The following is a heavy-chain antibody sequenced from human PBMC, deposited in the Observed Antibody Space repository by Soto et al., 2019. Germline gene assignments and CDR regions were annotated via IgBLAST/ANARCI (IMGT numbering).Heavy chain of an antibody. J-gene: IGHJ6*04. V-gene: IGHV3-30*18. CDR1: GFTFSSYG. CDR3: AKGGRYQLLFPLV. CDR2: ISYDGSNK. D-gene: IGHD2-2*01. Sequence: PGGSLRLSCAASGFTFSSYGMHWVRQAPGKGLEWVAVISYDGSNKYYADSVKGRFTISRDNSKNTLYLQMNSLRAEDTAVYYCAKGGRYQLLFPLVWGKGTTVTVSS.